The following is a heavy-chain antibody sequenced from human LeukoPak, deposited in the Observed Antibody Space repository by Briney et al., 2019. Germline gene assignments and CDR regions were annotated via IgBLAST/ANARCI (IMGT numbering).Heavy chain of an antibody. CDR2: IIPIFGTA. J-gene: IGHJ4*02. D-gene: IGHD2-2*01. CDR1: GGTFSSYA. Sequence: ASVKVSCKASGGTFSSYAISWVRQAPGQGLEWMGGIIPIFGTANYAQKFQGRVTITADESTSTAYMELSSLRSDDTAVYYCARVVVPAAAFDYWGQGTLVTVSS. CDR3: ARVVVPAAAFDY. V-gene: IGHV1-69*13.